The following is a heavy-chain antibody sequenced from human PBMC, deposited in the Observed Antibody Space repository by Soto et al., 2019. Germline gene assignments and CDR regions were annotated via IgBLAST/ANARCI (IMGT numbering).Heavy chain of an antibody. V-gene: IGHV1-8*01. CDR2: MNPNSGNT. CDR3: ARGGIVLMVYAIGNWFDP. Sequence: QVQLVQSGAEVKKPGASVKVSCKASGYTFTSYDINCVRQATGQGLEWMGWMNPNSGNTGYAQKFQGRVTMTRNTSISTAYLELSSLRSEDTAVYYCARGGIVLMVYAIGNWFDPWGQGTLVTVSS. CDR1: GYTFTSYD. D-gene: IGHD2-8*01. J-gene: IGHJ5*02.